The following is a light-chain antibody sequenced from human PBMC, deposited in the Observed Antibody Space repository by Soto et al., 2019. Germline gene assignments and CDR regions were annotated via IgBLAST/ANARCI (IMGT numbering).Light chain of an antibody. CDR2: NNN. J-gene: IGLJ1*01. CDR1: TSNIGRNT. V-gene: IGLV1-44*01. CDR3: AAWDDSLNDYV. Sequence: QSVLTQPPSASGPPGQRVTISCSGSTSNIGRNTVNWYQQLPGTAPHLLIYNNNQRPSGVPDRFSGSKSGTSASLAISGLQSEDEADYYCAAWDDSLNDYVFGAGTKVTVL.